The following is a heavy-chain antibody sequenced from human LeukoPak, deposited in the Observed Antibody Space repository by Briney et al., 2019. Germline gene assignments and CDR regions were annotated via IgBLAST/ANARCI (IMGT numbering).Heavy chain of an antibody. CDR2: ISGSGVTT. CDR3: AKGKGRVDY. J-gene: IGHJ4*02. D-gene: IGHD5-24*01. V-gene: IGHV3-23*01. CDR1: GFTFSSYA. Sequence: GGSLRLSCAASGFTFSSYAMSWVRQAPREGLEWVSAISGSGVTTYYADSVKGRFTISRDNSKNTLYLQMNSLRAEDTAVYCCAKGKGRVDYWGQGTLVTVSS.